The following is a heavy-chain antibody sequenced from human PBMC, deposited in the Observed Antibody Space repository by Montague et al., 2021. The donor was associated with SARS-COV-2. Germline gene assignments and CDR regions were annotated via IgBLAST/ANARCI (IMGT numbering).Heavy chain of an antibody. J-gene: IGHJ6*02. CDR1: GFTVSSNY. Sequence: SLRLSCAAPGFTVSSNYMSWVRQAPGKGLEWVSVIYSGSGSTYYADSVKGRFTISRDISKNTLHLQVNSLRAEDTAVYYCARAPGSSYSSGWYDYYYGMDVWGQGTTVTVSS. V-gene: IGHV3-66*01. CDR3: ARAPGSSYSSGWYDYYYGMDV. CDR2: IYSGSGST. D-gene: IGHD6-19*01.